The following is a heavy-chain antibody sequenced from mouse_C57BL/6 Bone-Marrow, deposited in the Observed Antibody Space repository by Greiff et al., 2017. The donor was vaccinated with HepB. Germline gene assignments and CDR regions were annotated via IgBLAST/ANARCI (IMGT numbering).Heavy chain of an antibody. CDR3: ARSAGTFFAY. Sequence: QVQLQQSGPELVKPGASVKISCKASGYAFSSSWMNWVKQRPGKGLEWIGRIYPGDGDTNYNGKFKGKATLTADKSSSTAYMQLSSLTSEDSAVYFCARSAGTFFAYWGQGTLVTVSA. CDR1: GYAFSSSW. V-gene: IGHV1-82*01. J-gene: IGHJ3*01. CDR2: IYPGDGDT. D-gene: IGHD3-3*01.